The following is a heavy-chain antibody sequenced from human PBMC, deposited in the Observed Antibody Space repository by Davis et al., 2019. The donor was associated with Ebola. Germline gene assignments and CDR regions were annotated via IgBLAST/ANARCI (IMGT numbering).Heavy chain of an antibody. J-gene: IGHJ4*02. D-gene: IGHD2-2*01. CDR2: IYYSGST. CDR1: GGSVSSGSYY. CDR3: ARGSFTGGIVVVPAAMIYFDY. V-gene: IGHV4-61*01. Sequence: PSETLSLTCTVSGGSVSSGSYYWSWIRQPPGKGLEWIGYIYYSGSTNYNPSLKSRVTISVDTSKNQFSLKLSSVTAADTAVYYCARGSFTGGIVVVPAAMIYFDYWGQGTLVTVSS.